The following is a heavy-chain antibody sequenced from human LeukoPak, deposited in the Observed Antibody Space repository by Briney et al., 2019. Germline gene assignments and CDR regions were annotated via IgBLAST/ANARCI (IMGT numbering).Heavy chain of an antibody. Sequence: PGGSLRLSCAASGFTFSSYEMNWVRQAPGKGLEWVSYISSSGSTIYYADSVKARFTISRDNAKNSLYLQMNSLRAEDTAVYYCATRRYFDWLNAFDIWGQGTMVTVSS. V-gene: IGHV3-48*03. CDR2: ISSSGSTI. J-gene: IGHJ3*02. D-gene: IGHD3-9*01. CDR1: GFTFSSYE. CDR3: ATRRYFDWLNAFDI.